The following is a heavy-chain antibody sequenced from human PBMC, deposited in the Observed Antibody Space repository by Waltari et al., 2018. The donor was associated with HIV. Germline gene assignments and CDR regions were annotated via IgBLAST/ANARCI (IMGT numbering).Heavy chain of an antibody. J-gene: IGHJ4*02. CDR2: VSPSGGST. V-gene: IGHV1-46*01. CDR3: ARDGGVVVPSDY. D-gene: IGHD2-2*01. Sequence: QVQLVQSGAEVKKPGASVKVSCKASGYTFTRYYRQWVRQAPGQGLEWMGIVSPSGGSTSCVQKVQGRVTLTRDTSTSTGYMGLSSLRSEDTSVYYWARDGGVVVPSDYWGQGTLVTVSS. CDR1: GYTFTRYY.